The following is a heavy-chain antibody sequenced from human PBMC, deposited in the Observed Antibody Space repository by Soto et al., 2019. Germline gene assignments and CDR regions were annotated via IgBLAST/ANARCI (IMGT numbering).Heavy chain of an antibody. CDR1: GVSISNDVYY. V-gene: IGHV4-31*03. J-gene: IGHJ4*02. Sequence: TSETLSLTCPVSGVSISNDVYYWTWIRQYPGKGLEWVGYIYYTGSTYYNPSLTSRVMVSVDTSKNQFSLKLSSVTAADTAVYYCARQEYGDYVFLDYWGQGTLVTVSS. D-gene: IGHD4-17*01. CDR3: ARQEYGDYVFLDY. CDR2: IYYTGST.